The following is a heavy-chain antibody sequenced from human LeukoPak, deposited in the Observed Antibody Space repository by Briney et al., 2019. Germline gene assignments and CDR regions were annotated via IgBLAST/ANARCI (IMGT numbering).Heavy chain of an antibody. CDR3: AKVQHSGYDMTFDY. CDR1: GFTFSSYA. D-gene: IGHD5-12*01. V-gene: IGHV3-23*01. Sequence: GGSLRLSCAASGFTFSSYAMSWVRQAPGKGLEWVSGISASGSSTYYADSVKGRFTISRDNSKNTVYLQMYSLRAEDTAVYRCAKVQHSGYDMTFDYWGQGTLVSVSS. CDR2: ISASGSST. J-gene: IGHJ4*02.